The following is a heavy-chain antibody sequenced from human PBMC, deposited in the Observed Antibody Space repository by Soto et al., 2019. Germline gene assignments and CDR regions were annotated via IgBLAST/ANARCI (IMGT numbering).Heavy chain of an antibody. CDR3: ARSSQSTVPTFDY. J-gene: IGHJ4*02. CDR1: GGSISSGGYY. D-gene: IGHD4-17*01. Sequence: QVQLQESGPGLVKPSQTLSLTCTVSGGSISSGGYYWSWIRQHPGKGLEWIGYIYYSGSTYYNPSLKSRVTISVDTSKNQFSLRLSSVTAADTAGYYCARSSQSTVPTFDYWGQGTLVTVSS. V-gene: IGHV4-31*03. CDR2: IYYSGST.